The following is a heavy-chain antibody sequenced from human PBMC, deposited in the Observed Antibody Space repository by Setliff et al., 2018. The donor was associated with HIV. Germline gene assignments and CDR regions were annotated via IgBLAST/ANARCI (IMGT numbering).Heavy chain of an antibody. D-gene: IGHD3-10*01. Sequence: LSLTCAVYGETFNDFYWSWIRQAPGKGLEWIGEIKPSEGTNNNPSLKSRVTISVDTSKKQFSLKLSSVTAADTAVYYCARGGVDDAFDTWGQGTMVTVSS. V-gene: IGHV4-34*01. CDR2: IKPSEGT. CDR1: GETFNDFY. CDR3: ARGGVDDAFDT. J-gene: IGHJ3*02.